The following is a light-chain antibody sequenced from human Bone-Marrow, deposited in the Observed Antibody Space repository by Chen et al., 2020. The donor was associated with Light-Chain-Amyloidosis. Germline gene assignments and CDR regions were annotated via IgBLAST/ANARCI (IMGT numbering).Light chain of an antibody. Sequence: SYVLTQPSSVSVAPGQPDTIACGGNNIGSTSVHWYQQPPGQAPLLVVYDDSDRPSGIPERLSGSNSGNTATLTISRVEAGDEADYYCQVWDRSSDRPVFGGGTKLTVL. CDR1: NIGSTS. J-gene: IGLJ3*02. CDR2: DDS. V-gene: IGLV3-21*02. CDR3: QVWDRSSDRPV.